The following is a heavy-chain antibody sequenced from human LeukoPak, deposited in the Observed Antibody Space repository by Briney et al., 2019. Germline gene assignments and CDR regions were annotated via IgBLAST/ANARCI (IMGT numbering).Heavy chain of an antibody. Sequence: PGGSLRLSCAASDFTVSSNYMSWVRQAPGKGLEWVSVIYSGGSTYYAGSVKGRFTISRDNTKNSLYLQMNSLRAEDTAVYYCAREGRGVTQFFDSWGQGTLVTVSS. CDR1: DFTVSSNY. CDR3: AREGRGVTQFFDS. D-gene: IGHD2-21*02. J-gene: IGHJ4*02. V-gene: IGHV3-53*01. CDR2: IYSGGST.